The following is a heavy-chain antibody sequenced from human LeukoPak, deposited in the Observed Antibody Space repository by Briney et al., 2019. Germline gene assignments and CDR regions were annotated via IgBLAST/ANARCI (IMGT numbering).Heavy chain of an antibody. J-gene: IGHJ3*02. CDR1: GFTFSSSA. Sequence: GGSLRLSCAASGFTFSSSAMSWVRQVPGKGLEWVSAISGSGGSTYYADSVKGRFTISRDNSKNTLYLQMNSLRAEDTAVYYCAKIVVVMNDAFDIWGQGTMVTVSS. V-gene: IGHV3-23*01. CDR3: AKIVVVMNDAFDI. CDR2: ISGSGGST. D-gene: IGHD3-22*01.